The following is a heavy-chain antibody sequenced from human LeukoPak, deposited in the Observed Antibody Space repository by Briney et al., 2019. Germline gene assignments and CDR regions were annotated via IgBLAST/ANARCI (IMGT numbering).Heavy chain of an antibody. CDR3: ARGRSGGRGQSGYLDY. V-gene: IGHV3-30*04. CDR2: ISHDGSNK. CDR1: GFTFSGHA. D-gene: IGHD3-16*01. J-gene: IGHJ4*02. Sequence: SLRLYCAASGFTFSGHAMHWIRQAPGKGLEWMALISHDGSNKYNVDSMKGRFTISSDNSKNTLYLQMKSLRAEDTAVYDCARGRSGGRGQSGYLDYWCRG.